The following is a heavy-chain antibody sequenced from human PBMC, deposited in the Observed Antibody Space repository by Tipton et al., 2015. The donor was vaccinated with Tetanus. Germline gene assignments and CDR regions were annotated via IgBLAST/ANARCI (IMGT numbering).Heavy chain of an antibody. CDR2: INHRGGT. J-gene: IGHJ5*02. CDR3: AILPKHWQAPRGAP. CDR1: GGSFSSFY. V-gene: IGHV4-34*01. D-gene: IGHD1-1*01. Sequence: TLSLTCAVSGGSFSSFYWSWIRQPPGKGLEWIGEINHRGGTSYNPSLKRRATISVDSSATQLSLSLTSVTAADTAVYFCAILPKHWQAPRGAPWGQGVLVTVSS.